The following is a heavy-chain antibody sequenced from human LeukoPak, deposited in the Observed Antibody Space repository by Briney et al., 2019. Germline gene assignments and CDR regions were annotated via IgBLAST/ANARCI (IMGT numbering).Heavy chain of an antibody. D-gene: IGHD1-26*01. V-gene: IGHV3-21*01. Sequence: GGSLRLSCAASGFTFSSYSMNWVRQAPGKGLEWVSSISSSSSYIYYADSVKGRFTISRDNAKNSLYLQMNSLRAEDTAVNYCARAMKWELLDDAFDIWGQGTMVTVSS. CDR1: GFTFSSYS. CDR3: ARAMKWELLDDAFDI. J-gene: IGHJ3*02. CDR2: ISSSSSYI.